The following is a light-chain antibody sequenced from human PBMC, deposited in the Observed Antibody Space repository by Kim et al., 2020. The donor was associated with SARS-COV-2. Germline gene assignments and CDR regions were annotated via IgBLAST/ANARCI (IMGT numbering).Light chain of an antibody. V-gene: IGLV1-44*01. CDR3: AAWDDSLNAYV. Sequence: GQRVTTSCSGTTPNIGGNAVNWFQQLPGAAPKLLIYTNDQRPSGVPERFSGSKSGTSASLAISGLQSEDEADYYCAAWDDSLNAYVFGTGTKVTVL. CDR1: TPNIGGNA. J-gene: IGLJ1*01. CDR2: TND.